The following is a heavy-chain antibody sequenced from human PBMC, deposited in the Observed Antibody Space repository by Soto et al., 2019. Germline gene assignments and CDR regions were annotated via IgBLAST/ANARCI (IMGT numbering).Heavy chain of an antibody. V-gene: IGHV1-69*01. CDR1: GGTFSNYA. Sequence: QVQLVQSGAEVRKPGSSVTVSCKASGGTFSNYAISWVRQAPGQGLEWMGGIIPIVGTGSYAQKFQGRVTITADEPTTTAYVGLSSLRFEETDVYYCARVVILVPTASTHYYYHMDVWGPGTTVTVSS. CDR2: IIPIVGTG. J-gene: IGHJ6*02. CDR3: ARVVILVPTASTHYYYHMDV. D-gene: IGHD2-2*01.